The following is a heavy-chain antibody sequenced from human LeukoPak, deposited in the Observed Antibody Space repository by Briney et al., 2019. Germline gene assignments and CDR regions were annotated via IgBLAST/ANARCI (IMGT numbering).Heavy chain of an antibody. Sequence: EASVKVSCKASGYTFTGYYMHWVRQAPGQGLEGMGWINPNSGGTNYAQKFQGRVTMTRDTSISTAYMELSRLRSDDTAVYYCARSGWELPLRLDPWGQGTLVTVSS. V-gene: IGHV1-2*02. J-gene: IGHJ5*02. CDR1: GYTFTGYY. CDR2: INPNSGGT. CDR3: ARSGWELPLRLDP. D-gene: IGHD1-26*01.